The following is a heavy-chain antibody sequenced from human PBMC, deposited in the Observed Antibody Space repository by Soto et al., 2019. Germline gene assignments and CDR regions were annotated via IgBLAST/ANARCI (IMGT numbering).Heavy chain of an antibody. D-gene: IGHD6-6*01. CDR2: IDPSDSYT. V-gene: IGHV5-10-1*01. CDR3: ASGTMYSSSSCYTCYGVDV. CDR1: GYSFTSYW. J-gene: IGHJ6*02. Sequence: GECLKISCKGSGYSFTSYWINWVRQKPGKGLEWMGRIDPSDSYTNYSPSFQGHVTISADKSISTAYVQWSSLKASDTAMYYCASGTMYSSSSCYTCYGVDVWGQGTTVTVSS.